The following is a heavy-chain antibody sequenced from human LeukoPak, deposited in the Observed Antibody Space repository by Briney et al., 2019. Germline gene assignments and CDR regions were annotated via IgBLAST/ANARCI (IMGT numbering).Heavy chain of an antibody. J-gene: IGHJ5*02. CDR2: IYYSGST. V-gene: IGHV4-39*07. CDR3: ARDLGPDGWFDP. D-gene: IGHD7-27*01. Sequence: PSETLSLTCTVSGGSISSSSYYWGWIRQPPGKGLEWIGSIYYSGSTYYNPSLKSRVTISVDTSKNQFSLKLSSVTAADTAVYYCARDLGPDGWFDPWGQGTLVTVSS. CDR1: GGSISSSSYY.